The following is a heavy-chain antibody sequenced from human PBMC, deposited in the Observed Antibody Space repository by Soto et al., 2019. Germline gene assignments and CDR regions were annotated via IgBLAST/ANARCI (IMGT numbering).Heavy chain of an antibody. V-gene: IGHV4-39*02. CDR3: ASRPYSRRLVQWYFDY. CDR2: IYYSGST. D-gene: IGHD6-13*01. Sequence: PSETLSLTCTVSGGSISSGTYYWGWIRQPPGKGLEWIGSIYYSGSTIYNPSLKSRVTTSVDTSKNHFSLKLSSVTAADTAVYYCASRPYSRRLVQWYFDYWGQGTLVTVSS. J-gene: IGHJ4*02. CDR1: GGSISSGTYY.